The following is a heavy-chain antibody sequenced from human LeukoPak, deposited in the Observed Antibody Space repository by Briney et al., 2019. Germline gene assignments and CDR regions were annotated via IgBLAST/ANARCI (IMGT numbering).Heavy chain of an antibody. D-gene: IGHD2/OR15-2a*01. V-gene: IGHV3-74*01. CDR2: INSDGSST. Sequence: PGGSLRLPCAASGFTFSSYWMHWVRQAPGKGLLWVSRINSDGSSTSYADSVKGRFTISRDNAKNTVYLHMNSLRVEDTAVYYCTSFYETNWGQGTLVTVSS. J-gene: IGHJ4*02. CDR1: GFTFSSYW. CDR3: TSFYETN.